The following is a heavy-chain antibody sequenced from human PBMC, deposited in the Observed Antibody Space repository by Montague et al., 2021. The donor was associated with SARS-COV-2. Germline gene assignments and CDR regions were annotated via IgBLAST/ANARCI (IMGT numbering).Heavy chain of an antibody. Sequence: SETLSLTCTVSGGSISSSSYYWGWIRQPPGKGLEWIGSIYYSGSTYYNPSLKSRVTISVDTSKNQLSLKLSSVTAAGTAVYYCARRLNYDILTGGALQYYYGMDVWGQGTTVTVSS. CDR3: ARRLNYDILTGGALQYYYGMDV. CDR1: GGSISSSSYY. CDR2: IYYSGST. V-gene: IGHV4-39*01. J-gene: IGHJ6*02. D-gene: IGHD3-9*01.